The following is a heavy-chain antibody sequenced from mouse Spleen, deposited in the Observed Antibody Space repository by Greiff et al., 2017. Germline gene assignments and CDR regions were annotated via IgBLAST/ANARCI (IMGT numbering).Heavy chain of an antibody. CDR1: GFSLTSYG. CDR3: ARAPYWDGAMDY. V-gene: IGHV2-9*02. J-gene: IGHJ4*01. Sequence: VKLMESGPGLVAPSQSLSITCTVSGFSLTSYGVHWVRQPPGKGLEWLGVIWAGGSTNYNSALMSRLSISKDNSKSQVFLKMNSLQTDDTAMYYCARAPYWDGAMDYWGQGTSVTVSS. CDR2: IWAGGST. D-gene: IGHD4-1*01.